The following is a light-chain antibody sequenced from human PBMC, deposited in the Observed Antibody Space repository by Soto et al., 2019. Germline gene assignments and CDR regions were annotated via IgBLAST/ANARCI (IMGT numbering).Light chain of an antibody. CDR2: AAS. V-gene: IGKV1-39*01. CDR3: QQSYSSLMYT. CDR1: QSIGRY. J-gene: IGKJ2*01. Sequence: DIQMTQSPSSLSASVGDRVTITCRPSQSIGRYLNWYQQKPGKAPKLLIYAASSLQSGVPSRFSGSGSGTDFTLTISSLQPEDSATYYCQQSYSSLMYTFGQGTKLEIK.